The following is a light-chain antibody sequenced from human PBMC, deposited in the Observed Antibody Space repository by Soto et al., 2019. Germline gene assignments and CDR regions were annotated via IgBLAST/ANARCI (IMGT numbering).Light chain of an antibody. CDR1: QIIRNS. CDR2: AAS. J-gene: IGKJ2*01. Sequence: DIQLTQSPSSLSASVGDRVTITCRARQIIRNSLNWYRQRPEKAPELLIYAASDLESGVPSRFSGSASGTEFTLTISSLQPEDSATYFCQQGFSTPYTFGQGTKLEIK. CDR3: QQGFSTPYT. V-gene: IGKV1-39*01.